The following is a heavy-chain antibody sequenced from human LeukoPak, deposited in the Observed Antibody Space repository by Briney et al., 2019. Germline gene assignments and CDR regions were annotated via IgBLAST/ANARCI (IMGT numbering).Heavy chain of an antibody. CDR3: TLRGDSNYYD. D-gene: IGHD1-7*01. V-gene: IGHV5-51*01. Sequence: GESLKISCKASGYNFANYWIAWVRLMPGKGLEWMGTIYPGDSDTRYRPSFQGQVTISADKSITTAYLQWSTLKASDTAMYYCTLRGDSNYYDLGQGTLVTVSS. CDR1: GYNFANYW. CDR2: IYPGDSDT. J-gene: IGHJ4*02.